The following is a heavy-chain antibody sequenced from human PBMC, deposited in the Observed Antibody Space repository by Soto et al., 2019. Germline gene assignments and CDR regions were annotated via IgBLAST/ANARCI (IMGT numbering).Heavy chain of an antibody. CDR2: ISAYNGNT. V-gene: IGHV1-18*01. D-gene: IGHD3-22*01. J-gene: IGHJ3*02. CDR1: GYTFTSYG. Sequence: ASVKVSCKASGYTFTSYGISWVRQAPGQGFEWMGWISAYNGNTNYAQKLQGRVTMTTDTSTSTAYMELRSLRSDDTAVYYCARDGPHYDSRGNGAFDIWGKGTMVTVS. CDR3: ARDGPHYDSRGNGAFDI.